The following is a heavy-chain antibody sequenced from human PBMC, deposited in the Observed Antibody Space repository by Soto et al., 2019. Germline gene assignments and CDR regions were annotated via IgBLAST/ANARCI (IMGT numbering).Heavy chain of an antibody. CDR3: STGRSSNYH. J-gene: IGHJ4*02. CDR2: VESKADGGTT. D-gene: IGHD2-2*01. CDR1: GFNFSNTW. V-gene: IGHV3-15*04. Sequence: EVQLVESGGGLVKPGGSLRLSCAASGFNFSNTWMTWVRQAPGKGLEWVGRVESKADGGTTDYAAPVEGRFTISRDDSKNTLFLQMDSLKTDDTAVYFCSTGRSSNYHWGQGTLVTVSS.